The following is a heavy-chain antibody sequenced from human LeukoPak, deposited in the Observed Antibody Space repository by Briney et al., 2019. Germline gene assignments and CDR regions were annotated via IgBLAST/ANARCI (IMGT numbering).Heavy chain of an antibody. Sequence: GGSLRLSCAASGFTFSSYAMSWVRQAPGKGLEWVSAINGSGGSTYYADSVKGRFTISRDNAKNTLYLQMNSLRAEDTAVYYCAREVGSSGWHFDYWGQGTLVTVSS. CDR1: GFTFSSYA. V-gene: IGHV3-23*01. CDR2: INGSGGST. CDR3: AREVGSSGWHFDY. D-gene: IGHD6-19*01. J-gene: IGHJ4*02.